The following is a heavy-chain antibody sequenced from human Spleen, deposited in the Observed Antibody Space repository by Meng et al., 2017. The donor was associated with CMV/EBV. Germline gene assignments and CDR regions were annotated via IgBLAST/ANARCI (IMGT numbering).Heavy chain of an antibody. CDR2: INSDGGT. J-gene: IGHJ5*02. V-gene: IGHV3-74*01. CDR1: GFTFSNYW. CDR3: ARVVDSSSWTQFDP. D-gene: IGHD6-13*01. Sequence: GESLKISCAASGFTFSNYWLHWVRQAPGKGLVWLSRINSDGGTSSADFVKGRFTISRDNAKNSLYLQMNSLRAEDTAVYYCARVVDSSSWTQFDPWGQGTLVTVSS.